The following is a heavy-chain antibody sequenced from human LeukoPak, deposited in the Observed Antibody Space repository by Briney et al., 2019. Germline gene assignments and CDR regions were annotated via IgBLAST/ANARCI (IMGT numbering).Heavy chain of an antibody. J-gene: IGHJ5*02. V-gene: IGHV3-21*01. CDR2: ISSSSSYI. CDR1: GFTFSSYS. D-gene: IGHD3-22*01. Sequence: PGGSLRLSCAASGFTFSSYSMNWVREAPGKGLVWVSSISSSSSYIYYADSVKGRFTISRDNAKNSLYLQMNSLRAEDTAVYYCARSGYDSSGYTNWFDPWGQGTLVTVSS. CDR3: ARSGYDSSGYTNWFDP.